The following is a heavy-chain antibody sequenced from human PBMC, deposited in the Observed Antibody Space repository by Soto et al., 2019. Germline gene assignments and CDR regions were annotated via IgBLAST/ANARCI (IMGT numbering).Heavy chain of an antibody. CDR2: IGNDGSVK. Sequence: QGQLVESGGGVVQPGTSLRLSCAGSGFTFNNYGVHWVRQPPGKGLEWVSVIGNDGSVKYYADSVKGRFTLSRDNSKNTVFLQMNSLRDEDTAVYYCAKEISVAACPWFFELWGRGTVVTVYS. CDR1: GFTFNNYG. V-gene: IGHV3-30*18. D-gene: IGHD6-25*01. CDR3: AKEISVAACPWFFEL. J-gene: IGHJ2*01.